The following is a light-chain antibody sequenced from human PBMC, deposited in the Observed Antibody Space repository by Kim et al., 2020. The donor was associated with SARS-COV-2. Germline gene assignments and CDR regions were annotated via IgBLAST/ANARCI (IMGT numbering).Light chain of an antibody. CDR1: HTVRNNY. J-gene: IGKJ5*01. CDR3: QQYGSSPGIT. Sequence: GERAALSCRASHTVRNNYLAWYQQKPGQAPRLLIYGACSRPPANPDRFSGSVSGTDFILTITRLEPEDLAVYYCQQYGSSPGITFGQGTRLEIK. V-gene: IGKV3-20*01. CDR2: GAC.